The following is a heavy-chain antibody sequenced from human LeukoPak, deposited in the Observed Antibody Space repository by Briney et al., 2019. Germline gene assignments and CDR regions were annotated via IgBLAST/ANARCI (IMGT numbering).Heavy chain of an antibody. CDR2: INHSGST. J-gene: IGHJ5*02. Sequence: PSETLSLTCAVYGGSFSGYYWSWIRQPPGKGLEWIGEINHSGSTNYNPSLKRRVTISVDTSKNQSSLKLSSVTAADTAVYYCARGQRRAYCSSTSCNNWFDPWGQGTLVTVSS. V-gene: IGHV4-34*01. D-gene: IGHD2-2*01. CDR1: GGSFSGYY. CDR3: ARGQRRAYCSSTSCNNWFDP.